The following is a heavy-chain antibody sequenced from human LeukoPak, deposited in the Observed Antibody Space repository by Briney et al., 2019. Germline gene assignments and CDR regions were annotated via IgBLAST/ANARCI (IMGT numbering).Heavy chain of an antibody. CDR1: GFTFSSYA. CDR3: ARDHYYDSSGPVLD. Sequence: PGGSLRLSCAASGFTFSSYAMHWVRQAPGKGLEYVSGISSNGGSTCYANSVKGRFTISRDNSKNTLYLQMGSLRAEDMAVYYCARDHYYDSSGPVLDWGQGTLVTVSS. CDR2: ISSNGGST. D-gene: IGHD3-22*01. J-gene: IGHJ4*02. V-gene: IGHV3-64*01.